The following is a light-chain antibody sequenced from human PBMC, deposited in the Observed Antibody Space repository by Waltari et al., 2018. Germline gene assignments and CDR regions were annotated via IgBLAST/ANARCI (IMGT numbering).Light chain of an antibody. CDR2: EDS. J-gene: IGLJ3*02. Sequence: HSALTQPASVSGSPGQSITISCTGTSSDVGSYNLVSWYQQHPDKAPKPMIYEDSKRPSGVSNRFSGSKSGNTASLTISGLQAEDEADYYCCSYAGSSTLVFGGGTKLTVL. CDR1: SSDVGSYNL. V-gene: IGLV2-23*01. CDR3: CSYAGSSTLV.